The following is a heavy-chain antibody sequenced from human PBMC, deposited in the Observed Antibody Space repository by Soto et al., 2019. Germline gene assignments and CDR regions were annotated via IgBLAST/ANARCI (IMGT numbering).Heavy chain of an antibody. CDR3: ARDGDSGYDRYWPTYGMDV. J-gene: IGHJ6*02. Sequence: SLRLSCAASGFTFSSYAMHWVRQAPGKGLEWVAVISYDGSNKYYADSVKGRFTISRDNSKNTLYLQMNSLRAEDTAVYYCARDGDSGYDRYWPTYGMDVWGQGTTVTVSS. D-gene: IGHD5-12*01. V-gene: IGHV3-30-3*01. CDR1: GFTFSSYA. CDR2: ISYDGSNK.